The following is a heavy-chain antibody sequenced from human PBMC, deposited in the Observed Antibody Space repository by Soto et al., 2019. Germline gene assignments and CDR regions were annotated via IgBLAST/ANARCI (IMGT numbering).Heavy chain of an antibody. CDR2: IDPSDSYT. Sequence: ESLKISCKGSGYSFTSYWISWVREMPGKGLERMGRIDPSDSYTNYSPSFQGHVTISADKSISTAYLQWSSLKASDTAMYYCARWGMASRGDYYGMDVWGHGTTVTVSS. J-gene: IGHJ6*02. V-gene: IGHV5-10-1*01. CDR3: ARWGMASRGDYYGMDV. CDR1: GYSFTSYW. D-gene: IGHD3-16*01.